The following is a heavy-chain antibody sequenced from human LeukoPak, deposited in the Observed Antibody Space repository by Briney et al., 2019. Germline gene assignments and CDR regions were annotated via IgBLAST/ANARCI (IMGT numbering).Heavy chain of an antibody. CDR3: ARHEMYLWPYSGSSAPFDY. CDR1: GYSFTSYW. D-gene: IGHD1-26*01. J-gene: IGHJ4*02. Sequence: GASLKISFKGSGYSFTSYWIGWVRQMPGKGLEWMGIIYPGDSDTRYSPSFQGQVTISADKSISTAYLQWSSLKASDTAMYYCARHEMYLWPYSGSSAPFDYWGQGTLVTVSS. V-gene: IGHV5-51*01. CDR2: IYPGDSDT.